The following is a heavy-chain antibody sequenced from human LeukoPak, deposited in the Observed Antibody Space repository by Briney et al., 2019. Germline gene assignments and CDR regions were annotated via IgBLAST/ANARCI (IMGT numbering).Heavy chain of an antibody. Sequence: SETLSLTCTVSGGSISSGSYYWSWIRQPAGKGLEWIGRTYTSGSTNYNPSLKSRVTISVDTSKNQFSLKLSSVTAADTAVYYCARDPMRDHFDLWGRGTLVTVSS. J-gene: IGHJ2*01. V-gene: IGHV4-61*02. CDR2: TYTSGST. CDR3: ARDPMRDHFDL. D-gene: IGHD3-16*01. CDR1: GGSISSGSYY.